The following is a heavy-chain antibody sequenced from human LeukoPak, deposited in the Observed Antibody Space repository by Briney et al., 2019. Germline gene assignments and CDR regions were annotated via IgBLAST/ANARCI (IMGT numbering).Heavy chain of an antibody. Sequence: SETLSLTCTVSGGSISGYYWSWIRQTTGKGLEWIGYISYRGSTTYNPSLKSRVTMSVDTSRNQFSLKLSSVTAADTAVYYCARWRQPYDFDIWGQGTMVTVSS. CDR3: ARWRQPYDFDI. V-gene: IGHV4-59*01. CDR2: ISYRGST. J-gene: IGHJ3*02. CDR1: GGSISGYY. D-gene: IGHD1-1*01.